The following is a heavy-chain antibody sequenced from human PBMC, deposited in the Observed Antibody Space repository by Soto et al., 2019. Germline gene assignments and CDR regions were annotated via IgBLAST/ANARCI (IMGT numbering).Heavy chain of an antibody. CDR3: ARDQISGSAFDI. J-gene: IGHJ3*02. CDR1: GGSISTPNW. V-gene: IGHV4-4*02. Sequence: SETLSLTCAVSGGSISTPNWWSWVRQTPGKGLEWIGEIYHSESTNYNPSLKSRVTMSVDKSKNQFSLKLSSVTAADTAVYYCARDQISGSAFDIWGQGTMVTVSS. D-gene: IGHD6-19*01. CDR2: IYHSEST.